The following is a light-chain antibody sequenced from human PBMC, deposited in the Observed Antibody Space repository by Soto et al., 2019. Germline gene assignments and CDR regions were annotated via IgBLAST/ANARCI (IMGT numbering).Light chain of an antibody. V-gene: IGKV2-28*01. CDR3: MQALQTPFT. CDR2: LGS. Sequence: DIVMTQSPLSLPVTPGEPASISCRSGQSLLHSNGYNYLDWYLQKPGQSPHLLIYLGSIRASGVPDRFSGSGSGTDFTLEISRVEADDVGVYYCMQALQTPFTFGPGTKVHI. CDR1: QSLLHSNGYNY. J-gene: IGKJ3*01.